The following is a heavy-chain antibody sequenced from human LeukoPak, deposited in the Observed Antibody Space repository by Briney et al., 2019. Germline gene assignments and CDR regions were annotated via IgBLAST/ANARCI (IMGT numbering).Heavy chain of an antibody. Sequence: ASVKVSCKASGYTFTGYYMYCGRQGPGQRLEWMGWINPNSGGTNYAQKFQGRVTMTRDTSISTAYMELSRLRSDDTAVYYCARGPRYYYDSSGYWGDWFDPWGQGTLVTVSS. CDR1: GYTFTGYY. CDR3: ARGPRYYYDSSGYWGDWFDP. D-gene: IGHD3-22*01. J-gene: IGHJ5*02. CDR2: INPNSGGT. V-gene: IGHV1-2*02.